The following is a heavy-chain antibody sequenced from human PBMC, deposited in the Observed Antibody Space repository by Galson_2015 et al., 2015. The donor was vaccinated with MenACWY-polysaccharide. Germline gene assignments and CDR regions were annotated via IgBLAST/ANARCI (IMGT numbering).Heavy chain of an antibody. CDR2: LSGSGGKT. J-gene: IGHJ4*02. CDR1: GFTFSYYA. D-gene: IGHD6-13*01. Sequence: SLRLSCAASGFTFSYYAMTWVRQAPGKGLEWVSGLSGSGGKTYYADSVKGRFTISRDNSRTTVYLQMNSLRAEDTAVYYCAKGVLSSRKAAALDDWGQGSLVTVSS. V-gene: IGHV3-23*01. CDR3: AKGVLSSRKAAALDD.